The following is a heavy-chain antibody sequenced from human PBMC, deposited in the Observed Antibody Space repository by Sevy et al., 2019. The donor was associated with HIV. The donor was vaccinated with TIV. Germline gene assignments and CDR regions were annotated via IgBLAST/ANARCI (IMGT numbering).Heavy chain of an antibody. CDR2: ISGSGGST. J-gene: IGHJ4*02. V-gene: IGHV3-23*01. D-gene: IGHD5-12*01. Sequence: GGSLRLSCVVSGFSFSNYDMSWVRQAPGKGLEWVSGISGSGGSTYYADSVKGRFTISRDNSKNTLYLQMNSLRAGDTAVYYCGGYRGYDWPPNLDYWGQGTLVTVSS. CDR3: GGYRGYDWPPNLDY. CDR1: GFSFSNYD.